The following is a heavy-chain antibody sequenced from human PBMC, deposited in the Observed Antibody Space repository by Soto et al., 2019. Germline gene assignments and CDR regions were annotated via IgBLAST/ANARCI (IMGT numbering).Heavy chain of an antibody. V-gene: IGHV1-69*13. J-gene: IGHJ6*02. Sequence: AASVKVSCKASGGTFSSYAISWVRQAPGQGLEWMGGIIPIFGTANYAQKFQGRVTITADESTSTAYMELSSLRSEDTAVYYCARGYYDSSGYYLPTVYYYYYYGMDVWGQGTTVTVSS. CDR1: GGTFSSYA. CDR2: IIPIFGTA. D-gene: IGHD3-22*01. CDR3: ARGYYDSSGYYLPTVYYYYYYGMDV.